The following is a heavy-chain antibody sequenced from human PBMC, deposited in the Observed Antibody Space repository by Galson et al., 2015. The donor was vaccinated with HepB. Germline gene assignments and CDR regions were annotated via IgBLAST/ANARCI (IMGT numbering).Heavy chain of an antibody. J-gene: IGHJ4*02. CDR3: ARLEVGAFRRGSQSFDC. CDR2: ISYDNSYR. D-gene: IGHD1-26*01. Sequence: SLRLSCAASGFNFSNYVMHWVRQAPGKGLEWVAVISYDNSYRYYADSVKGRFALSRDISKNTLYLQMNSLRAEDTAVYYCARLEVGAFRRGSQSFDCWGQGTLVTVSS. CDR1: GFNFSNYV. V-gene: IGHV3-30*09.